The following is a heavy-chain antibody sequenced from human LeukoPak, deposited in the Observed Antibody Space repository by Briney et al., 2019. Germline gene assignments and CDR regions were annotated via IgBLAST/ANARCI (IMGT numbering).Heavy chain of an antibody. V-gene: IGHV4-34*01. CDR1: GGSFSGYY. J-gene: IGHJ4*02. CDR3: SRGIYCAGDCYSRHFDY. D-gene: IGHD2-21*02. CDR2: INHSGST. Sequence: PSETLSLTCAVYGGSFSGYYWSWIRQPPGKGLEWIGEINHSGSTNYNPSLKSRVTISVDTSKNQFSLKLSSVTAADTAVYYCSRGIYCAGDCYSRHFDYWSQGTLVTVSS.